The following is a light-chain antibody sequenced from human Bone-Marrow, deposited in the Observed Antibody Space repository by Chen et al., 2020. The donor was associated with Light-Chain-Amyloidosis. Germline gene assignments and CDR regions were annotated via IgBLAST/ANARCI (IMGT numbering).Light chain of an antibody. V-gene: IGKV1-12*01. CDR1: RGIKTW. Sequence: DIQLTQSQSSLSASLGDRVTITCRASRGIKTWLAWYQQQPGKAPRLLIYAATRLQDGVPSRFSGSGSGTDFTLTINDLQPEDFATYFWQQADSFPLLTFGGGTRVEI. CDR3: QQADSFPLLT. J-gene: IGKJ4*01. CDR2: AAT.